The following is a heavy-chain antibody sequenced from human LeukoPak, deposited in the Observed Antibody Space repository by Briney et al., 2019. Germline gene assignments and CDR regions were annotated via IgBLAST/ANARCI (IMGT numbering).Heavy chain of an antibody. CDR2: IYYSGNT. Sequence: PSETLSLTCAVPGGSISSFIWSWIRQPPGKGLEWIGYIYYSGNTNYNPSLKSRVTISVDTSKNQFSLKVSSVTAADTAVYYCAREIGSSHSYGYRGWFDPWGQGTLVTVSS. J-gene: IGHJ5*02. CDR3: AREIGSSHSYGYRGWFDP. CDR1: GGSISSFI. V-gene: IGHV4-59*01. D-gene: IGHD5-18*01.